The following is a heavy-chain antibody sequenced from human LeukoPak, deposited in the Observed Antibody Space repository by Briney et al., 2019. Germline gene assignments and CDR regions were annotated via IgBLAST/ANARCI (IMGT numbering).Heavy chain of an antibody. D-gene: IGHD2-21*01. CDR2: IWYDGSNK. V-gene: IGHV3-33*01. CDR1: GFTFSSYG. Sequence: GGSLRLSCAASGFTFSSYGMHWVRQAPGKGLEWVAVIWYDGSNKYYADSVKGRFTISRDNSKNTLYLQMNSLRAEDTAVYYCASLQGAHNIAVSDYWGQGTLVTVSS. CDR3: ASLQGAHNIAVSDY. J-gene: IGHJ4*02.